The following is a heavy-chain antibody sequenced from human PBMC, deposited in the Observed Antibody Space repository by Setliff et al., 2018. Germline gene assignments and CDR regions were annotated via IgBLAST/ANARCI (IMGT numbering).Heavy chain of an antibody. J-gene: IGHJ4*02. CDR1: GFTFTDYA. Sequence: GVLKISCVASGFTFTDYAMSWVRQAPGRGLEWVSTIYRGDRSTFYADSVQGRFIIFRDGSKNTLYLQMDSLRGEDTAVYYCAKPRLELRWGFEYWGQGTPVTVSS. V-gene: IGHV3-23*03. CDR2: IYRGDRST. D-gene: IGHD1-7*01. CDR3: AKPRLELRWGFEY.